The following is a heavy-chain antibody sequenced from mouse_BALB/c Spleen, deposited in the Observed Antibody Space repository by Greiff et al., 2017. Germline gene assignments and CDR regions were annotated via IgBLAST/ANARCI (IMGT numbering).Heavy chain of an antibody. Sequence: EVQLQQSGAELARPGASVKLSCKASGYTFTSYWMQWVKQRPGQGLEWIGAIYPGNSDTSYNQKFKGKAKLTAVTSASTAYMELSSLTNEDSAVYYCTRGYGYDYAMDYWGQGTSVTVSS. D-gene: IGHD1-2*01. CDR1: GYTFTSYW. CDR2: IYPGNSDT. V-gene: IGHV1-5*01. J-gene: IGHJ4*01. CDR3: TRGYGYDYAMDY.